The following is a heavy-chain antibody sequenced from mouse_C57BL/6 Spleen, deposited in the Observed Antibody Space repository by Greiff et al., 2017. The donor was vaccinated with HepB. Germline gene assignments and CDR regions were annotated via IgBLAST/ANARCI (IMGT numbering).Heavy chain of an antibody. D-gene: IGHD1-3*01. V-gene: IGHV1-26*01. CDR3: ARSGMAYNWPYAMDY. CDR1: GYTFTDYY. CDR2: INPNNGGT. Sequence: EVQLQQSGPELVKPGASVKISCKASGYTFTDYYMNWVKQSHGKSLEWIGDINPNNGGTSYNQKFKGKATLTVDKSSSTAYMELRSLTSEDSAVYYCARSGMAYNWPYAMDYWGQGTSVTVSS. J-gene: IGHJ4*01.